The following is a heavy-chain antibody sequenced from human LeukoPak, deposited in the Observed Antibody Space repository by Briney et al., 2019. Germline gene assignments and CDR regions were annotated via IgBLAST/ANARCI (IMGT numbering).Heavy chain of an antibody. J-gene: IGHJ3*01. CDR1: GFTFSGYG. D-gene: IGHD3-3*01. V-gene: IGHV3-30*18. CDR3: AKDSSITIFGVVIPDAFDA. Sequence: GRSLRLSCAASGFTFSGYGMHWVRQAPGKGLGWVAAISYDGSSKYSADTVKGRFTISRDNPKNTLYLQMNSLRAEDTAVYYCAKDSSITIFGVVIPDAFDAWGQGTMVTVSS. CDR2: ISYDGSSK.